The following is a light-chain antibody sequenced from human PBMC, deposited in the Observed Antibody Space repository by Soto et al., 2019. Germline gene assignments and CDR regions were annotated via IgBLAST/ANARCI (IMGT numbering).Light chain of an antibody. V-gene: IGLV2-14*01. CDR2: EVS. CDR3: SSYATSGTVL. CDR1: SSDVGGYKY. Sequence: QSALTQPASVSGSPGQSITISCTGTSSDVGGYKYVSWYQQHPGKAPKLMIYEVSYRPSGVSNRFSGSKSGDTASLTISGLQADDEADYYCSSYATSGTVLFGGGTKLTV. J-gene: IGLJ2*01.